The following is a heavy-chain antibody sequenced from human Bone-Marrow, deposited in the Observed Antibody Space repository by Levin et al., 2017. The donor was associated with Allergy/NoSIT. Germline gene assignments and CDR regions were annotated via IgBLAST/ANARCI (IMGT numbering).Heavy chain of an antibody. V-gene: IGHV3-11*01. CDR2: ISSSGSTI. D-gene: IGHD3-10*01. Sequence: PGGSLRLSCAASGFTFSDYYMSWIRQAPGKGLEWVSYISSSGSTIYYADSVKGRFTISRDNAKNSLYLQMNSLRAEDTAVYYCARDLYGSEAKRAHASSYFDYWGQGTLVTVSS. CDR1: GFTFSDYY. J-gene: IGHJ4*02. CDR3: ARDLYGSEAKRAHASSYFDY.